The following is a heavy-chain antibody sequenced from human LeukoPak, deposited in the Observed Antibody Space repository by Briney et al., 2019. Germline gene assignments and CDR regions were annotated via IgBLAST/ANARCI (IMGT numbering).Heavy chain of an antibody. V-gene: IGHV3-48*03. J-gene: IGHJ4*02. D-gene: IGHD6-19*01. Sequence: GGSLRLSCAVSEFAFSVYEMYWVRQAPGKGLEWVSYISSSGGTRYYADSVKGRFTISRDNAKNSLYLQMNSLRAEGTAVYYCTTLTVASSFDYWGQGALVTVSS. CDR1: EFAFSVYE. CDR3: TTLTVASSFDY. CDR2: ISSSGGTR.